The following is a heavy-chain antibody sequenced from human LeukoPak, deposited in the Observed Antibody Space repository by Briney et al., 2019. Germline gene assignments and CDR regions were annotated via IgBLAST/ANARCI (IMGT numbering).Heavy chain of an antibody. D-gene: IGHD2-21*02. V-gene: IGHV1-18*01. CDR1: GYTFTSYG. J-gene: IGHJ4*02. CDR2: ISAYNGNT. CDR3: AVTALTLPFDY. Sequence: GASVNLSCKASGYTFTSYGISWVRQAPGPGLEWMGWISAYNGNTNYAQKLQRRVTMTTDTSTSTAYMELRSLRSDDTAVYYCAVTALTLPFDYWGQGTLVTVSS.